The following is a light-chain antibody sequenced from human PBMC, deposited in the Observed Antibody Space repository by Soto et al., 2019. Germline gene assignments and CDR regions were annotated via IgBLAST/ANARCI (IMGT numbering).Light chain of an antibody. Sequence: EIVLTQSPATLSLSPGERATLSCRASQSVSSYLAWYQQKPGHAPRLLIYDASNRATGIPARFSGSGSGTDFTLTISILEPEDFAVYYCQHRSNWRTFGQGTRLEIK. CDR1: QSVSSY. V-gene: IGKV3-11*01. CDR3: QHRSNWRT. CDR2: DAS. J-gene: IGKJ5*01.